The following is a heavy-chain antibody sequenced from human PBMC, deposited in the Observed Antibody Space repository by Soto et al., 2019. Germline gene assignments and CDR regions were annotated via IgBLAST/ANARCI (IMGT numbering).Heavy chain of an antibody. V-gene: IGHV3-30*04. J-gene: IGHJ6*02. CDR1: GFSFGSYE. D-gene: IGHD4-17*01. CDR3: VRRSTVPYYAVDV. Sequence: PGGSLRLSCAGSGFSFGSYEMHWVRQAPGKGLEWVTFTSYDGSINYYADSVKGRFTMSRDNSKNLLYLQMNSLRTEDTAVYYCVRRSTVPYYAVDVWGQGTTVTV. CDR2: TSYDGSIN.